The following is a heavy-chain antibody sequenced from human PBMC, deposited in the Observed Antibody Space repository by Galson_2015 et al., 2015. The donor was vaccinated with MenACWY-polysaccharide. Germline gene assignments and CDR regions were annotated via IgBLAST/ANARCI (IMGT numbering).Heavy chain of an antibody. J-gene: IGHJ4*02. CDR3: AMGRFEYYDFWCGYYFDS. D-gene: IGHD3-3*01. CDR1: GFTVSYYW. CDR2: TWDEGIKT. Sequence: ALSIAGAASGFTVSYYWMTWVRRAPGKGLERVATTWDEGIKTYYADSVKGRFTISRDNSNNTLYLKMNILRAEDIAVYYCAMGRFEYYDFWCGYYFDSWGQGTLVTVSS. V-gene: IGHV3-30*02.